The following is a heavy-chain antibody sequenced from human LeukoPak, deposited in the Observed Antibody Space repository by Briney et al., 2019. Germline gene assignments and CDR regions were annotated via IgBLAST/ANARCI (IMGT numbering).Heavy chain of an antibody. V-gene: IGHV3-21*01. CDR2: ISSSSSYI. Sequence: GGSLRLSCAASGFTFSSYSMNWVRQAPGKGLEWVSSISSSSSYIYYADSVKGRFTISRDNAKNSLYLQMNSLRAEDTAVYYCARARRSDYGDLTPFDYWGQGTLVTVSS. J-gene: IGHJ4*02. CDR3: ARARRSDYGDLTPFDY. CDR1: GFTFSSYS. D-gene: IGHD4-17*01.